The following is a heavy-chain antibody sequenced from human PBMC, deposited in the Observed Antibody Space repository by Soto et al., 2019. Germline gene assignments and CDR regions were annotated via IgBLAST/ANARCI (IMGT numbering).Heavy chain of an antibody. V-gene: IGHV1-18*01. J-gene: IGHJ3*02. Sequence: XSVKVSCKASGYTFTSYGISWVRQAPVQGLEWMGWISAYNGNTNYSQKLQGRVTMTTDTSTSTAYMELRSLRSEDTAVYYCAVEFSSSWTDAFDIWGQGTMVTVS. CDR3: AVEFSSSWTDAFDI. CDR1: GYTFTSYG. CDR2: ISAYNGNT. D-gene: IGHD6-13*01.